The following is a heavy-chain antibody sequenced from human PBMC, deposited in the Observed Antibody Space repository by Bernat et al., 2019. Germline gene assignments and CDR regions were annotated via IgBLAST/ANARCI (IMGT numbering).Heavy chain of an antibody. CDR1: GFTFSSYE. Sequence: EVQLVESGGGLVQPGGSLRLSCAASGFTFSSYEMNWVRQAPGKGLEWVSYISSSGSTIYYADSVKGRFTISRDNAKNSLYLQMNSLRAEDTAVYYCARERGYCSGGSCLTHRYPNWFDPWGQGTLVTVSS. D-gene: IGHD2-15*01. CDR2: ISSSGSTI. CDR3: ARERGYCSGGSCLTHRYPNWFDP. J-gene: IGHJ5*02. V-gene: IGHV3-48*03.